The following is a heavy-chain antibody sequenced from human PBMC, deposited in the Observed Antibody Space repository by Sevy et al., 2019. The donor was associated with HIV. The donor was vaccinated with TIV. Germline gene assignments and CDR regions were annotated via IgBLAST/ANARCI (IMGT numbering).Heavy chain of an antibody. CDR2: ISGRSSYI. J-gene: IGHJ4*02. CDR3: ARDGGCRRTACLLYFDS. D-gene: IGHD2-2*01. CDR1: GFTFSDYY. V-gene: IGHV3-21*01. Sequence: GSLRLSCAASGFTFSDYYMNWVRQAPGKGLEWVSSISGRSSYIHYADSVRGRFTISRDNAKNSVYLQMNSLRADDTAVYVCARDGGCRRTACLLYFDSWGQGALVTVSS.